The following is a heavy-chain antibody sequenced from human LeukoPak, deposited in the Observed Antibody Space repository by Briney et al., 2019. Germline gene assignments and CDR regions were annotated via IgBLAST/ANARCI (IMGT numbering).Heavy chain of an antibody. V-gene: IGHV4-34*01. Sequence: SETLSLTCAVYGGSFSGYYWSWIRQPPGKGLEWIGEINHSGSTNYNPSLKSRATISVDTSKNQFSLKLSSVTAADTAVHYCARRITMIVVASRGAFDIWGQGTMVTVSS. D-gene: IGHD3-22*01. J-gene: IGHJ3*02. CDR1: GGSFSGYY. CDR3: ARRITMIVVASRGAFDI. CDR2: INHSGST.